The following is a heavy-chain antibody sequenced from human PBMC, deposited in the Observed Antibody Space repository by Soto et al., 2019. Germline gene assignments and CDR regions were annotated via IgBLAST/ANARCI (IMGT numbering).Heavy chain of an antibody. V-gene: IGHV3-23*01. D-gene: IGHD3-3*01. CDR3: AKDSNILRFLEWLLGEFDY. CDR2: ISGSGGST. Sequence: GGSLRLSCAASGFTFSSYAMSWVRQAPGKGLEWVSAISGSGGSTYYADSGKGRFTISRDNSKNTLYLQMNSLRAEDTAVYYCAKDSNILRFLEWLLGEFDYWGQGTLVTVSS. CDR1: GFTFSSYA. J-gene: IGHJ4*02.